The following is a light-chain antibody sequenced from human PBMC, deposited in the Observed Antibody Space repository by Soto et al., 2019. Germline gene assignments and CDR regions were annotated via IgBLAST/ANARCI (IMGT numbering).Light chain of an antibody. J-gene: IGKJ1*01. Sequence: EIVLTQSPGTLSLSPGERATLSCRASQSVPKNYLAWYQQEPGQAPRLLIHGASIRATDIPDRFTGGGSGTDFTLTISRLEPEAFAVYYCHQYASAPQTFGQGTKVEI. V-gene: IGKV3-20*01. CDR3: HQYASAPQT. CDR1: QSVPKNY. CDR2: GAS.